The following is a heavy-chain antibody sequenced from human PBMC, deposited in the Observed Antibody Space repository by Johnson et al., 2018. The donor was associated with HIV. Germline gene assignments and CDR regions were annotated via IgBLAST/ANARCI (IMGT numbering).Heavy chain of an antibody. CDR3: ARWSRDGMCYSHDAVDI. J-gene: IGHJ3*02. V-gene: IGHV3-23*04. CDR1: GFTFSSYA. CDR2: ISGSGGST. Sequence: VQLVESGGGLVQPGGSLRLSCAASGFTFSSYAMSWVRQAPGKGLEWVSAISGSGGSTYYADSVKGRFTIPRDNSKNTLYLQMNSLRAEDTAVYYCARWSRDGMCYSHDAVDIWGQGTMVTVSS. D-gene: IGHD2-15*01.